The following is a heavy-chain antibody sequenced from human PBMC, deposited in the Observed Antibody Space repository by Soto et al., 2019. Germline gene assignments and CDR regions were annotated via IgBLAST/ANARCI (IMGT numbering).Heavy chain of an antibody. Sequence: QVQLQESGPRLVKPSETLSLTCSVSGGSMRDFYWSWVPQSPGKGPEWIGYIYYSGNTNYNPSLKSRVTISVDMPKSLFSLKLNSVTAADTAVYYCARQLGLWQPLDYWGRGTLVTVSS. CDR2: IYYSGNT. CDR1: GGSMRDFY. V-gene: IGHV4-59*01. CDR3: ARQLGLWQPLDY. J-gene: IGHJ4*02. D-gene: IGHD1-1*01.